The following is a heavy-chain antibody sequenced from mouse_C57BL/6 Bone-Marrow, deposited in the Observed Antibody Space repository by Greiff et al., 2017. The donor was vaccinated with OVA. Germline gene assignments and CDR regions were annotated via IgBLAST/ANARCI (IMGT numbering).Heavy chain of an antibody. CDR2: IWGVGRT. CDR3: AREYGYDVYAMDY. V-gene: IGHV2-6*01. D-gene: IGHD2-2*01. Sequence: QVQLKESGPGLVAPSQSLSITCTVSGFSLTSYGVDWVRQSPGKGLEWLGVIWGVGRTNYNSALKSRLSISKDNSKSQVFLKMNRLQTDDTAMYYCAREYGYDVYAMDYWGQGTSATVSS. J-gene: IGHJ4*01. CDR1: GFSLTSYG.